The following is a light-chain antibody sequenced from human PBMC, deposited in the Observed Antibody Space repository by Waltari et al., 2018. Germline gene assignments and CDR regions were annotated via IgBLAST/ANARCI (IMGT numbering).Light chain of an antibody. CDR1: NSDIGGYNF. J-gene: IGLJ2*01. Sequence: QSALTHPASVSGSPGQSITISCTGSNSDIGGYNFVSWYQQHPGKAPKLMIHDLNKRPSGVSNRFSASKSGKTASLTISGLQAEDEANYYCSSYTTSSTLVFGGGTKVTVL. CDR3: SSYTTSSTLV. CDR2: DLN. V-gene: IGLV2-14*03.